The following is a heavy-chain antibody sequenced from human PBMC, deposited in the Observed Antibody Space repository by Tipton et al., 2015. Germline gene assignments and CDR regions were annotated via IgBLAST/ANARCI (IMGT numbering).Heavy chain of an antibody. D-gene: IGHD3-22*01. Sequence: GLVKPSETLSLTCNVSGDSNTSSSYYWSWIRQPPGKGLEWIAYIYYNGNTNYNPSLKSRVTMSLDTSKNQFNLNLSSVTAADRAVYYCASSNYYDTCWYWGQGTLVTVSS. CDR2: IYYNGNT. CDR1: GDSNTSSSYY. J-gene: IGHJ4*02. CDR3: ASSNYYDTCWY. V-gene: IGHV4-61*05.